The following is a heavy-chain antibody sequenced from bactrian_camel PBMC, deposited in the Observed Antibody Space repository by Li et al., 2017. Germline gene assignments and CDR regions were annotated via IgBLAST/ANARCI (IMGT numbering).Heavy chain of an antibody. CDR1: RYAYSTYC. CDR3: AAYKRRGGMPLDEGEWRY. J-gene: IGHJ4*01. D-gene: IGHD3*01. Sequence: HVQLVESGGGSVQAGGSLRLSCAHSRYAYSTYCMAWFRQPPGKEREGVAVIDSDGSTRYADSVKGRFTISEGNAKNTLYLQMVSLTPDDTAVYYCAAYKRRGGMPLDEGEWRYWGQGTQVTVS. V-gene: IGHV3S55*01. CDR2: IDSDGST.